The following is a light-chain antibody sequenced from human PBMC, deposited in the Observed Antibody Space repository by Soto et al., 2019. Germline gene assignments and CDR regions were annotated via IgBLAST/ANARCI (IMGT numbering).Light chain of an antibody. CDR2: EVS. V-gene: IGLV2-14*01. CDR1: SSDVGDYNY. CDR3: SSSITNNIVV. J-gene: IGLJ2*01. Sequence: QSALTQPASVSGSPGQSITISCTGTSSDVGDYNYVFWYQQHPGKAPKLIIYEVSHRLSGVSNRFSGSKSGHTASLTISGLQDDDEADYYCSSSITNNIVVFGGGTKVTVL.